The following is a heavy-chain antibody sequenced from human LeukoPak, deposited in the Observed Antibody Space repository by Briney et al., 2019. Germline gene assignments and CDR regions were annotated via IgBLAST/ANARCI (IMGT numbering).Heavy chain of an antibody. CDR3: ARVGIQLWPHLPFDY. CDR1: GYTFTSYD. J-gene: IGHJ4*02. D-gene: IGHD5-18*01. Sequence: GASVKVSCKASGYTFTSYDINWVRQATGQGLEWMGGIIPIFGTANYAQKFQGRVTITADKSTSTAYMELSSLRSEDTAVYYCARVGIQLWPHLPFDYWGQGTLVTVSS. V-gene: IGHV1-69*06. CDR2: IIPIFGTA.